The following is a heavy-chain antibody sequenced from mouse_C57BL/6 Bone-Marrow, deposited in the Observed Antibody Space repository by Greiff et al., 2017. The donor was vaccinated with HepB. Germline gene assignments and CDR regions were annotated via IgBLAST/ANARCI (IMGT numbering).Heavy chain of an antibody. Sequence: QVQLQQPGTELVKPGASVKLSCKASGYTFTSYWMHWVKQRPGQGLEWIGNINPSNGGTTYNEKFKSKATLTVDKSSSTAYMQHSSLTSEDSAVYYCATNYYGSPHYYAMDYWGQGTAVTVSS. D-gene: IGHD1-1*01. CDR1: GYTFTSYW. J-gene: IGHJ4*01. CDR2: INPSNGGT. V-gene: IGHV1-53*01. CDR3: ATNYYGSPHYYAMDY.